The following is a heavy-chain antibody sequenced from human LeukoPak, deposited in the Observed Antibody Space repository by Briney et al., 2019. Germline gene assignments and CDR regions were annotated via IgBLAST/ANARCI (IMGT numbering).Heavy chain of an antibody. CDR3: ARHGGKNYDFWSGYYPGDAFDI. CDR1: GYTFTSYG. Sequence: GASVKVSCKASGYTFTSYGISWVRQAPGQGLEWMGWISAYNGNTNYAQKLQGRVTMTTDTSTSTAYMELRSLRSDDTAVYYCARHGGKNYDFWSGYYPGDAFDIWGQGTMVTVSS. CDR2: ISAYNGNT. V-gene: IGHV1-18*01. D-gene: IGHD3-3*01. J-gene: IGHJ3*02.